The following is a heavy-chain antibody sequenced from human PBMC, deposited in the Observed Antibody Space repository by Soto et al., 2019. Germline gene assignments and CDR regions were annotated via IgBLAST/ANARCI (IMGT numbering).Heavy chain of an antibody. CDR1: GYSFTCYYG. CDR2: ISAYNGNT. V-gene: IGHV1-18*01. D-gene: IGHD6-13*01. Sequence: WXSVKVSCKASGYSFTCYYGISWVRQAPGQGLEWMGWISAYNGNTNYAQKLQGRVTMTTDTSTSTAYMELRSLRSDDTAVYYCARDPAPLSSSSRYYGMDVWGQGTTVTVSS. J-gene: IGHJ6*02. CDR3: ARDPAPLSSSSRYYGMDV.